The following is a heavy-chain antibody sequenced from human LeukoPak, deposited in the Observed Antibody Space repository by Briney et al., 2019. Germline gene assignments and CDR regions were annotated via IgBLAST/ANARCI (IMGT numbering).Heavy chain of an antibody. Sequence: TGGSLRLSCAASGLTFSSYGMHWVRQAPGKGLEWVAVISYDGSNKYYADSVKGRFTISRDNSKNTLYLQMNSLRAEDTAVYYCAKGGYSSGWTFDYWGQGTLVTVSS. CDR3: AKGGYSSGWTFDY. D-gene: IGHD6-19*01. CDR1: GLTFSSYG. J-gene: IGHJ4*02. V-gene: IGHV3-30*18. CDR2: ISYDGSNK.